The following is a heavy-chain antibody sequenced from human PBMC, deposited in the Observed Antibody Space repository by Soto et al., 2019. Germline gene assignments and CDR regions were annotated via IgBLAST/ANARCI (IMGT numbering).Heavy chain of an antibody. J-gene: IGHJ6*03. CDR3: ARQLGWCSGGSCYSYYMDV. Sequence: GESLKISCKGSGYSFTSYWIGWVRQMPGKGLEWMGIIYPGDSDTRYSPSFQGQVTISADKSISTAYLQWSSLKASDTAMYYCARQLGWCSGGSCYSYYMDVWGKGTTVTVSS. CDR1: GYSFTSYW. D-gene: IGHD2-15*01. V-gene: IGHV5-51*01. CDR2: IYPGDSDT.